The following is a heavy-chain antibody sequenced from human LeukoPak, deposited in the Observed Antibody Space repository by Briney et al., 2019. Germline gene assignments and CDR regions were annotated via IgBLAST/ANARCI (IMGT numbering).Heavy chain of an antibody. V-gene: IGHV1-18*01. CDR2: ISAYNGNT. Sequence: APVKVSCKASGYTFTSYGISWVRQAPGQGLEWMGWISAYNGNTNYAQKLQGRVTMTTDTSTSTAYMELSRPRSDDTAVYYCARGPRLDSSGWYYGAFDIWGQGTMVTVSS. CDR3: ARGPRLDSSGWYYGAFDI. CDR1: GYTFTSYG. D-gene: IGHD6-19*01. J-gene: IGHJ3*02.